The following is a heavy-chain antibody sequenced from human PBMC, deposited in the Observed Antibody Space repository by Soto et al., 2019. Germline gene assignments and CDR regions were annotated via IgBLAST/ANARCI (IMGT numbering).Heavy chain of an antibody. D-gene: IGHD6-19*01. CDR3: ARPFDTSGWYDH. CDR2: IYPGDSDT. J-gene: IGHJ5*02. CDR1: GYSFTSYW. Sequence: GESLKISCNSSGYSFTSYWIAWVRQMPGKGLECMGIIYPGDSDTRYSPSFEGQVTISADKSINTAYLQWSSLKASDSAMYYCARPFDTSGWYDHWGQGTLVTVSS. V-gene: IGHV5-51*01.